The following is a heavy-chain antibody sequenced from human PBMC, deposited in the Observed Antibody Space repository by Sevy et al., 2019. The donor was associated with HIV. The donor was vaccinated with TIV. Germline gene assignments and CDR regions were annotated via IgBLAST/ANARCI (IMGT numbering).Heavy chain of an antibody. Sequence: ASVKVSCKASGYTFTGYYMHWVRQAPGQGLEWMGRINPNSGGTNYAQKFQGRVTMTRDTSISTAHMELSRLRSDDTAVYYCARDVFSSSWSYNYYFDYWGQGTLVTVSS. J-gene: IGHJ4*02. D-gene: IGHD6-13*01. V-gene: IGHV1-2*06. CDR3: ARDVFSSSWSYNYYFDY. CDR2: INPNSGGT. CDR1: GYTFTGYY.